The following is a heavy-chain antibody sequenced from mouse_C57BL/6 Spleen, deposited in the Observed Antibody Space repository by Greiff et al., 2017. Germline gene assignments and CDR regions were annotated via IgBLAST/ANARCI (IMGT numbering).Heavy chain of an antibody. Sequence: QVQLKESGPELVKPGASVKISCKASGYAFSSSWMNWVKQRPGKGLEWIGRIYPGDGDTNYNGKFKGKATLTADKSSSTAYMQLSSLTSEDSAVYFCAREITTVVATSYWYFDVWGTGTTVTVSS. CDR1: GYAFSSSW. CDR3: AREITTVVATSYWYFDV. CDR2: IYPGDGDT. V-gene: IGHV1-82*01. J-gene: IGHJ1*03. D-gene: IGHD1-1*01.